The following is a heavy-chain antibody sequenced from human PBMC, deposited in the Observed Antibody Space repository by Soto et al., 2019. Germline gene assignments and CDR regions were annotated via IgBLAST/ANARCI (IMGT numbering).Heavy chain of an antibody. J-gene: IGHJ4*02. CDR2: IKTKTDGGTT. V-gene: IGHV3-15*01. D-gene: IGHD5-12*01. Sequence: GGSLRLSCVASGFTFSNAWMNWVLQAPGKGLEWVGRIKTKTDGGTTDYAAPVKGRSTISRDDSKNTLYLQMNSLKSEDTALYYCTTWPASGYENNWGQGTLVTVSS. CDR3: TTWPASGYENN. CDR1: GFTFSNAW.